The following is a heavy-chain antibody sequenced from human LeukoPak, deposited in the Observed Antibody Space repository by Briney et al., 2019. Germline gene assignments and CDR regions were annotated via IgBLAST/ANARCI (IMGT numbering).Heavy chain of an antibody. CDR1: GYTLTELS. V-gene: IGHV1-24*01. D-gene: IGHD3-22*01. J-gene: IGHJ3*02. CDR2: FDPEDGET. CDR3: ARSNYYYDSSGSGPYAFDI. Sequence: ASVKVSCKVSGYTLTELSMHWVRQAPGKGLEWMGGFDPEDGETIYAQKFQGRVTMTEDTSTDTAYMELSSLRSEDTAVYYCARSNYYYDSSGSGPYAFDIWGQGTMVTVSS.